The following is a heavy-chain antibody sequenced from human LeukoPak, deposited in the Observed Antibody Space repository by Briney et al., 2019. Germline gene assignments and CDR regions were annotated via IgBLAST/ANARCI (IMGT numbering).Heavy chain of an antibody. CDR2: ISSSGSTI. CDR3: AKDYVWGSYRWESYFDY. V-gene: IGHV3-11*04. J-gene: IGHJ4*02. CDR1: GFTFSDYY. D-gene: IGHD3-16*02. Sequence: GGSLRLSCAASGFTFSDYYMSLIRQAPGKGLEWVSYISSSGSTIYYADSVKGRFTISRDNAKNSLYLQMNSLRAEDTAVYYCAKDYVWGSYRWESYFDYWGQGTLVTVSS.